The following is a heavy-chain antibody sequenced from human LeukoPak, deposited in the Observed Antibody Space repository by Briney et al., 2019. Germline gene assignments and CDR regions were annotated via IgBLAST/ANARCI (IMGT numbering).Heavy chain of an antibody. CDR1: GYTFSRYY. Sequence: ASVKVSCKASGYTFSRYYMHWVRQAPGQGLEWMGIINPSGGSTSYAQKFQGRVTMTRNTSISTAYMELSSLRSEDTAVYYCARAYYDTGLTWGQGTLVTVSS. CDR3: ARAYYDTGLT. CDR2: INPSGGST. J-gene: IGHJ4*02. V-gene: IGHV1-46*01. D-gene: IGHD3-9*01.